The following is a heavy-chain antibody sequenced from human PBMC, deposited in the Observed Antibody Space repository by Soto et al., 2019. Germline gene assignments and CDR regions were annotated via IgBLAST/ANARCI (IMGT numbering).Heavy chain of an antibody. CDR2: IWNDGDKK. D-gene: IGHD3-16*01. V-gene: IGHV3-33*01. CDR3: VRGGKTAGAFDI. J-gene: IGHJ3*02. Sequence: QVQLVESGGGVVQPGRSLRLSCAASGFTFSNYGMHWVRQAPGKGLEWVAVIWNDGDKKYYEDSVKGRFTISRDNSDNTLFLQMNSLTAEASAVYYCVRGGKTAGAFDIWGQGTMVTVSS. CDR1: GFTFSNYG.